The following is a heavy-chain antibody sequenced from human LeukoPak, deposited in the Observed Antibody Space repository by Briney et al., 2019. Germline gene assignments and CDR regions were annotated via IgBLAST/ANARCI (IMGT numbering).Heavy chain of an antibody. V-gene: IGHV1-69*04. D-gene: IGHD6-13*01. CDR2: IIPILGIA. Sequence: SVKVSCKASGGTFSSYAISWVRQAPGQGLEWMGRIIPILGIANYAQKFQGRVTITAGKSTSTAYMELSSLRSEDTAVYYCARGREQQLVLNYYYGMDVWGQGTTVTVSS. CDR3: ARGREQQLVLNYYYGMDV. CDR1: GGTFSSYA. J-gene: IGHJ6*02.